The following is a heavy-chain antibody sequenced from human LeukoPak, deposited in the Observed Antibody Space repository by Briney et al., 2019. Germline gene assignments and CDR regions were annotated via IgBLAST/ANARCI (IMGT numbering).Heavy chain of an antibody. J-gene: IGHJ4*02. CDR1: GFTFSSYW. Sequence: GGSLRLSCAASGFTFSSYWMHWVRQAPGKGLVWVSRINSDGSITTYADSVRGRFTISRDNAKSTLYLQMNSLRAEDAAVYYCASSTQISKYADYWGQGAQVTVSS. CDR2: INSDGSIT. D-gene: IGHD2-2*01. V-gene: IGHV3-74*01. CDR3: ASSTQISKYADY.